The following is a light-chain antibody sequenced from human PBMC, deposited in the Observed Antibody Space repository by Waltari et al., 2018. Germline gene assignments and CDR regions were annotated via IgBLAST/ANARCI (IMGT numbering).Light chain of an antibody. Sequence: DIVMTQSPDSPVSLGERAPITCKSSQSVLYSSNNKNYLAWYQQKPGQPPKLLIYWASTRESGVPDRFSGSGSGTDFTLTISSLQAEDVAVYYCQQYYSTPITFGQGTRLEIK. CDR2: WAS. V-gene: IGKV4-1*01. J-gene: IGKJ5*01. CDR1: QSVLYSSNNKNY. CDR3: QQYYSTPIT.